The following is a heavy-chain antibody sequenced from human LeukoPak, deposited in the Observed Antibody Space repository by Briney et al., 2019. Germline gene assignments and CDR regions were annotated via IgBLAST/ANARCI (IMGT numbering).Heavy chain of an antibody. CDR1: GYTFTSYG. Sequence: GASVKVSCKASGYTFTSYGISWVRQAPGQGLEWMGWISAYNGNTNYAQKLQGRVTMTRNTSISTAYMELSSLRSEDTAAYYCARGRIMVRGIDYYYYMDVWGKGTTVTISS. J-gene: IGHJ6*03. CDR3: ARGRIMVRGIDYYYYMDV. CDR2: ISAYNGNT. V-gene: IGHV1-18*01. D-gene: IGHD3-10*01.